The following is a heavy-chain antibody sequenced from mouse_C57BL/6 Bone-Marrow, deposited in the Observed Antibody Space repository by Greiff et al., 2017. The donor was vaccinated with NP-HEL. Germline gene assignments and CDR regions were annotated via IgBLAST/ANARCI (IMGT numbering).Heavy chain of an antibody. V-gene: IGHV1-15*01. D-gene: IGHD2-5*01. CDR2: IDPETGGT. J-gene: IGHJ3*01. CDR1: GYTFTDYE. Sequence: VQLQQSGAELVRPGASVTLSCKASGYTFTDYEMHWVKQTPVHGLEWIGAIDPETGGTAYNQKFKGKAILTADKSSSTAYMELRSLTSEDSAVYYCTPYYSNYWFAYWGQGTLVTVSA. CDR3: TPYYSNYWFAY.